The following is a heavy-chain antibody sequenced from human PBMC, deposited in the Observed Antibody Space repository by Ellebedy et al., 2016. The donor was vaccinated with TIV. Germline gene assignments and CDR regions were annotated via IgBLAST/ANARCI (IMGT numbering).Heavy chain of an antibody. V-gene: IGHV3-23*01. Sequence: GGPLRLSCAASGFTFGAFAVHWVRQAPGKGLEWLSVISGGGDNAYHADSVKGRFTVSRDNSKNTLYLQMNRLRTEDTAVYYCAKGTSSGFNYDRVGFEYWGQGTLVTVSS. CDR3: AKGTSSGFNYDRVGFEY. J-gene: IGHJ4*02. D-gene: IGHD3-16*01. CDR1: GFTFGAFA. CDR2: ISGGGDNA.